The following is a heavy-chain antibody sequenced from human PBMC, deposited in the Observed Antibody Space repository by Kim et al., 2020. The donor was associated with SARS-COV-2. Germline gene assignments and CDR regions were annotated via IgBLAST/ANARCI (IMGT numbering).Heavy chain of an antibody. Sequence: GESLKISCKGSGYTFTSYWIGWVRQMPGKGLEWMAIINPSDSDTRYSPSFQGQVIISVDKSTTTAYLQWSSLKTSDTAMYYCARQDHVELRYWGQGTLVTVSS. CDR2: INPSDSDT. CDR3: ARQDHVELRY. J-gene: IGHJ4*02. CDR1: GYTFTSYW. D-gene: IGHD1-7*01. V-gene: IGHV5-51*01.